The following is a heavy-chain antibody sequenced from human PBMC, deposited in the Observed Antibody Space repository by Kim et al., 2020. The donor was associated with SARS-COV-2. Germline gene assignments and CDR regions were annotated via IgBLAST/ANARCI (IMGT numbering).Heavy chain of an antibody. CDR2: IWYDGSNK. CDR3: ARDPTPLGSSSWYQFLTATDYYYYYGMDV. V-gene: IGHV3-33*01. D-gene: IGHD6-13*01. J-gene: IGHJ6*02. CDR1: GFTFSSYG. Sequence: GGSLRLSCAASGFTFSSYGMHWVRQAPGKGLEWVAVIWYDGSNKYYADSVKGRFTISRDNSKNTLYLQMNSLRAEDTAVYYCARDPTPLGSSSWYQFLTATDYYYYYGMDVWGQGTTVTVSS.